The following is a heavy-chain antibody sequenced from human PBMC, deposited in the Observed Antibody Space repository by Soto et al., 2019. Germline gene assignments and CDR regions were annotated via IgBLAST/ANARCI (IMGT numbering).Heavy chain of an antibody. CDR1: GFTFCSYW. V-gene: IGHV3-74*01. CDR2: INSDGSST. D-gene: IGHD3-10*01. Sequence: PGGSLRLCCAASGFTFCSYWMHWVRQAPGKGLVWVSRINSDGSSTSYADSVKGRVTMTTDTSTSTAYMELRSLRSDDTAVYYCARGWFGEFVSYFDYWGQGTLVTVSS. CDR3: ARGWFGEFVSYFDY. J-gene: IGHJ4*02.